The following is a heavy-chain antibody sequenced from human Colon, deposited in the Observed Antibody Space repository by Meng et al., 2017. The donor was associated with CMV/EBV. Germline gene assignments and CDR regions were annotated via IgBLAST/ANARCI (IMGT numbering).Heavy chain of an antibody. CDR1: GFTLSTYS. CDR2: ITSGSNVI. CDR3: MTPTGSSDY. J-gene: IGHJ4*02. D-gene: IGHD6-6*01. Sequence: GGSLRLSCVGSGFTLSTYSMNWVRQAPGKGLEWVSSITSGSNVINYAESVKGRFTISRDNAKSSVFLQMNDLRADDTSIYYCMTPTGSSDYWGQGTLVTVSS. V-gene: IGHV3-21*03.